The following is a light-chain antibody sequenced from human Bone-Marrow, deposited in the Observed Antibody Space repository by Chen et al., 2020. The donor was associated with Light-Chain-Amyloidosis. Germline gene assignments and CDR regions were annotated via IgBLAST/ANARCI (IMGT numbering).Light chain of an antibody. Sequence: QSALTQPASVSGPPRQSITISCPGTSSDVGGDNHVSWYQQHPDKAPKLRIYEVTNRPSWVPDRFAGSKSDNTASLTISGLQTEGEADYFCSSYTITNTLVFGSGTRVTVL. CDR1: SSDVGGDNH. CDR3: SSYTITNTLV. V-gene: IGLV2-14*01. J-gene: IGLJ1*01. CDR2: EVT.